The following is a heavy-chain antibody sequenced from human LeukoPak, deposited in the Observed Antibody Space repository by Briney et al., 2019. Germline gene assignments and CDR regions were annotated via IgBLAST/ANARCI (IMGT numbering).Heavy chain of an antibody. CDR1: AYGFTIYW. V-gene: IGHV5-51*01. CDR3: ARQTPGYYGMDV. Sequence: PRESLKISCKGPAYGFTIYWIGWVRQMPGKGLEWMGIIDPGYSNTRYSPSFQGQVTISADKSISTAYLQWSSLKASDTAIYYCARQTPGYYGMDVWGQGTTVTVSS. J-gene: IGHJ6*02. CDR2: IDPGYSNT.